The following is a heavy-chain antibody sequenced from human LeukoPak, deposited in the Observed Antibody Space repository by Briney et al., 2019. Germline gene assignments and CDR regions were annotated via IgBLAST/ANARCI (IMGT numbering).Heavy chain of an antibody. J-gene: IGHJ4*02. V-gene: IGHV1-2*02. Sequence: GASVKVSCKASGYTFTGYYMHWVRQAPGQGLEWMGWINPNSGGTNYAQKFQGRVTMTTDTSTGTAYIELRSLRSDDTAVYYCARGPMYSTSYYAPDYWGQGTPVTVSS. CDR1: GYTFTGYY. CDR2: INPNSGGT. CDR3: ARGPMYSTSYYAPDY. D-gene: IGHD6-13*01.